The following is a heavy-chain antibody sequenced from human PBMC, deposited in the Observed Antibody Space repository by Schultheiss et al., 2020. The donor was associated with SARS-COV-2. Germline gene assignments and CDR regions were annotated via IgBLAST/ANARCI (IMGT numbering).Heavy chain of an antibody. CDR3: ARALIGWDWYFDL. V-gene: IGHV4-30-4*01. D-gene: IGHD2/OR15-2a*01. Sequence: LRLSCIVSGGSISSGDYYWSWIRQPPGKGLEWIGYIYYSGSTYYNPSLKSRVTISVDTSKNQFSLKLSSVTAADTAVYYCARALIGWDWYFDLWGRGTLVTVSS. J-gene: IGHJ2*01. CDR1: GGSISSGDYY. CDR2: IYYSGST.